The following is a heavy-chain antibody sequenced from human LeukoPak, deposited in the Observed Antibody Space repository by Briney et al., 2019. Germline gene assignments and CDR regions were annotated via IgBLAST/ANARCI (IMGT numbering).Heavy chain of an antibody. J-gene: IGHJ6*02. CDR2: IYTSGST. D-gene: IGHD3-22*01. V-gene: IGHV4-4*07. CDR1: GGSISSYY. Sequence: SETLSLTCTVSGGSISSYYWSWIRQPAGKGLEWIGRIYTSGSTNYNPSLKSRVTMSVDTSKNQFSLKLSSVTAADTAVYYCARDGDSRGSIPYPDYYYYYGMDVWGQGTTVTVSS. CDR3: ARDGDSRGSIPYPDYYYYYGMDV.